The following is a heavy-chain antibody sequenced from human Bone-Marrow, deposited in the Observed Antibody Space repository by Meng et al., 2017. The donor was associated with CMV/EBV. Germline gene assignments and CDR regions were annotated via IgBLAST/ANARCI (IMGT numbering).Heavy chain of an antibody. CDR3: ARDPYYYGMDV. V-gene: IGHV3-30*04. J-gene: IGHJ6*02. Sequence: GESLKISCAASGFTFSSYAMHWVRQAPGKGLEWVAVISYDGSNKYYADSVKGRFTISRDNSKNTLYLQMNSLRAEDMAVYYCARDPYYYGMDVWGQGTTVTVSS. CDR1: GFTFSSYA. CDR2: ISYDGSNK.